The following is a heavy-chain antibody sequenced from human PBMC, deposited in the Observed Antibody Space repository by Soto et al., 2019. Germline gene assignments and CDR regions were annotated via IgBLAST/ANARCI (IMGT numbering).Heavy chain of an antibody. CDR1: GYTFTSYG. Sequence: GASVKVSCKASGYTFTSYGISWVRQAPGQGLEWMGWISAYNGNTNYTQKLQGRVTMTTDTSTSTAYMELRSLRSDDTAVYYCARQCPGGGDCYFFDYWGQGTLVTVS. J-gene: IGHJ4*02. CDR3: ARQCPGGGDCYFFDY. D-gene: IGHD2-21*02. V-gene: IGHV1-18*04. CDR2: ISAYNGNT.